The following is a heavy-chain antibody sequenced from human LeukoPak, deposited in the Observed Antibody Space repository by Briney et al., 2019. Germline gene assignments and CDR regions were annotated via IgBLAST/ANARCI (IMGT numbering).Heavy chain of an antibody. V-gene: IGHV5-51*01. CDR2: INPGDSDT. J-gene: IGHJ4*02. CDR1: GYSFTTYW. D-gene: IGHD3-22*01. Sequence: GASLKISCKVSGYSFTTYWIAWVRQLPGKGLEWMGIINPGDSDTRYSPSFQGQVTISADKSISTAYLQWSSLKASDTAIYYCATPHDATAYYYDSSGYFYWGQGTLVTVSS. CDR3: ATPHDATAYYYDSSGYFY.